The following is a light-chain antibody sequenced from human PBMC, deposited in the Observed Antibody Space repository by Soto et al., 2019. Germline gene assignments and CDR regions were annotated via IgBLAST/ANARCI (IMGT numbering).Light chain of an antibody. J-gene: IGKJ1*01. CDR1: QSVSSY. CDR3: QQRSNWPSWT. Sequence: EIVLTQSPSTLSLSPGERATLSCRASQSVSSYLAWYQQKPGQAPRLLIYDASNLPTGIPARFSGSGSGTDFTLTISSREPEDFAVYYYQQRSNWPSWTFGQGTKVEIK. V-gene: IGKV3-11*01. CDR2: DAS.